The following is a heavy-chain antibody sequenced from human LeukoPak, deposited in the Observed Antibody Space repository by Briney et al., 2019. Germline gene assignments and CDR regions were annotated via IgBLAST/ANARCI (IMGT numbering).Heavy chain of an antibody. J-gene: IGHJ5*02. CDR1: GFTFSHAW. CDR3: TIDHIYSGGFYYNDWFDP. V-gene: IGHV3-15*01. CDR2: IKSKADAGTT. D-gene: IGHD2-15*01. Sequence: GGSLRLSCAASGFTFSHAWMSWVRQAPGKGLEWVGRIKSKADAGTTDYAAPVKGRFTISRDDSKNTLYLQMNSLKIEDTAVYHCTIDHIYSGGFYYNDWFDPWGQGTLVTVSS.